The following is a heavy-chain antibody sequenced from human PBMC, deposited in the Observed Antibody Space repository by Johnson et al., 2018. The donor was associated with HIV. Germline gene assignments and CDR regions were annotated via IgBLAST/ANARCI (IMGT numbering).Heavy chain of an antibody. CDR2: ISYDGSNK. CDR3: AKDLDDSSGYYRPELAFDI. CDR1: GVTFSSHA. D-gene: IGHD3-22*01. V-gene: IGHV3-30-3*01. Sequence: QVQLVESGGGVVQPGRSLRLSCAASGVTFSSHAMHWVRQAPGKGLDWVTVISYDGSNKYYADAVKGRFTISRDNAKTSLYLQMNSLRAEDTALYYCAKDLDDSSGYYRPELAFDIWGQGTMVTVSS. J-gene: IGHJ3*02.